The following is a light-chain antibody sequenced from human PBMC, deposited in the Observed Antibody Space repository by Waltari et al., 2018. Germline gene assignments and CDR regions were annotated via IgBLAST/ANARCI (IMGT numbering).Light chain of an antibody. Sequence: EIVLTQSPATLSLSPGERAPLSCRASQSVSSYLAWYQQKPGQAPRLLIYDASNRATGIPPKFSGSGSGSDFTLTISSLEPEDFAIYYCQQRSNWPRGTFGQGTKLEIK. CDR3: QQRSNWPRGT. CDR2: DAS. CDR1: QSVSSY. J-gene: IGKJ2*01. V-gene: IGKV3-11*01.